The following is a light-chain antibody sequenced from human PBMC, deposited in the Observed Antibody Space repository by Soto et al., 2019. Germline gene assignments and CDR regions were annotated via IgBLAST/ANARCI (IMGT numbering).Light chain of an antibody. CDR1: QTISSW. J-gene: IGKJ4*01. CDR3: QQAKSFPLT. CDR2: AAS. Sequence: DIQMTQSPSTLSGSVGDRVTITCRASQTISSWLAWYQQRPRMAPKLLIYAASTLESGVPSRFSGSGSGTEFTLTINSLQPEDFGTYYCQQAKSFPLTFGGGTKVDSK. V-gene: IGKV1-12*01.